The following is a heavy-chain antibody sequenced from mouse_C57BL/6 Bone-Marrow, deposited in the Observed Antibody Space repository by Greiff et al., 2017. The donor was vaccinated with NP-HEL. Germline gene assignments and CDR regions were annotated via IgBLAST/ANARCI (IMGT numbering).Heavy chain of an antibody. Sequence: DVMLVESGGGLVKPGGSLKLSCAASGFTFSSYAMSWVRQTPEKRLEWVATISDGGSYTYYPDNVKGRFTISRDNAKNNLYLQMSHLKSEDTAMYYCARPYYYAMDYWGQGTSVTVSS. CDR1: GFTFSSYA. CDR3: ARPYYYAMDY. CDR2: ISDGGSYT. V-gene: IGHV5-4*03. J-gene: IGHJ4*01.